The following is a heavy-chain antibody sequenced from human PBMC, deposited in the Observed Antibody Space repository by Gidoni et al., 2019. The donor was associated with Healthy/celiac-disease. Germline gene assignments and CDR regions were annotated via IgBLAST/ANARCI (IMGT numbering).Heavy chain of an antibody. D-gene: IGHD5-12*01. Sequence: QLQLQESGPGLVKPSETLSLTCTVSGGSISSSSYYWGWIRQPPGKGLEWIGSIYYSGSTYYNPSLKSRVTISVDTSKNQFSLKLSSVTAADTAVYYCARRSVDIVATSTFDPWGQGTLVTVSS. CDR3: ARRSVDIVATSTFDP. CDR2: IYYSGST. J-gene: IGHJ5*02. V-gene: IGHV4-39*01. CDR1: GGSISSSSYY.